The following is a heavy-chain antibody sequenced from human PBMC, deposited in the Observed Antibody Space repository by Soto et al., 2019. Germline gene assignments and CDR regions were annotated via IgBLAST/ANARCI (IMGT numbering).Heavy chain of an antibody. CDR3: AREEPPGGTVTTDY. V-gene: IGHV3-7*01. Sequence: GGSLRLSCAASGFTFSSYWMSWVRQAPGKGLEWVANIKQDGSEKYYVDSVKGRFPISRDNAKNSLYLQMNSLRAEDTAVYYCAREEPPGGTVTTDYWGQGTLVTVSS. D-gene: IGHD4-17*01. J-gene: IGHJ4*02. CDR1: GFTFSSYW. CDR2: IKQDGSEK.